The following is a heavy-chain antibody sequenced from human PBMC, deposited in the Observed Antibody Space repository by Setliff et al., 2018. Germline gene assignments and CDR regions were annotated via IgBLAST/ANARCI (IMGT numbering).Heavy chain of an antibody. CDR1: GFTFSDYS. CDR2: ISSSYTI. Sequence: PGGSLRLSCSASGFTFSDYSMNWVRQAPGKGLEWVSYISSSYTIYYADSVKGRFTISRDNSKNTLYLQMNSLRAEDTAVYYCAKESANYYYYMDVWGKGTTVTVSS. CDR3: AKESANYYYYMDV. J-gene: IGHJ6*03. V-gene: IGHV3-48*01.